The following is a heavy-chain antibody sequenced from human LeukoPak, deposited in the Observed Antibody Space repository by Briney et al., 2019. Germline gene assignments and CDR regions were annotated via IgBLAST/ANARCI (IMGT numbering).Heavy chain of an antibody. J-gene: IGHJ4*02. CDR3: ASHSSGHLDY. D-gene: IGHD6-19*01. CDR1: GGSFSGYY. CDR2: INHSGST. V-gene: IGHV4-34*01. Sequence: PSETLSLTCAVYGGSFSGYYWSWIRQPPGKGLEWIGEINHSGSTNYNPSLKSRVTISVDTSKNQFSLKLSSVTAADTAVYYCASHSSGHLDYWGQGTLVTVSS.